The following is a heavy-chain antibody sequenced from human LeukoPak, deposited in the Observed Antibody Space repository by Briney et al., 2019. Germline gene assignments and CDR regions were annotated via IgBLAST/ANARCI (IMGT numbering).Heavy chain of an antibody. Sequence: SETLSLTCTVSGGSISGYYWSWIRQPPGKGLEWIGEINRSGSTNYNPSLKSRVTISVDTSKNQFSLKLSSVTAADTAVYYCARLYETYAYYYYMDVWGKGTTVTVSS. CDR2: INRSGST. J-gene: IGHJ6*03. V-gene: IGHV4-34*01. CDR1: GGSISGYY. D-gene: IGHD3-16*01. CDR3: ARLYETYAYYYYMDV.